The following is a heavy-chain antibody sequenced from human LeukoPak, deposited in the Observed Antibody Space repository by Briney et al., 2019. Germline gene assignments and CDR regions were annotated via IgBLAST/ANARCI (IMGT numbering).Heavy chain of an antibody. D-gene: IGHD3-10*01. Sequence: ASVKVSCKASGYTFTGYYMHWVRQAPGQGLEWMGWINPNSGDTNYAQKFQGRVTMTRDTSISTAHMELRRLRSDDTAVYYCARVGIYGSGSYAAYYYMDVWGKGTTVIISS. CDR2: INPNSGDT. CDR3: ARVGIYGSGSYAAYYYMDV. CDR1: GYTFTGYY. J-gene: IGHJ6*03. V-gene: IGHV1-2*02.